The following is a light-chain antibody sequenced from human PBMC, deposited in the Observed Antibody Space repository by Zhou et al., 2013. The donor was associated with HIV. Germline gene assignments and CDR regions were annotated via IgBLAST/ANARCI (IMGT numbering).Light chain of an antibody. Sequence: DIQMTQSPSSLSAFVGDRITITCRASQGIRNSLAWYQQKAGKAPKLLLYGASKLESGVPSRFSGSGSGTDYTLTISSLQPEDFATYHCQQYYSLPQTFGQGTKVEIK. J-gene: IGKJ1*01. CDR2: GAS. CDR1: QGIRNS. CDR3: QQYYSLPQT. V-gene: IGKV1-NL1*01.